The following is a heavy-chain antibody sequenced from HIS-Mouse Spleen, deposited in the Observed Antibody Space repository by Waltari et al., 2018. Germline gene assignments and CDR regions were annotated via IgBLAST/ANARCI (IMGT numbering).Heavy chain of an antibody. CDR1: GGSISSSSYY. V-gene: IGHV4-39*07. D-gene: IGHD6-13*01. CDR3: AREIPYSSSWYDWYFDL. CDR2: IYYSGST. J-gene: IGHJ2*01. Sequence: QLQLQESGPGLVKPSETLSLTCTVSGGSISSSSYYWGWIRQPPGKGLEWIGSIYYSGSTYYNPSRKRRVTISGDTSKNQFSVKLSSVTAADTAVYYCAREIPYSSSWYDWYFDLWGRGTLVTVSS.